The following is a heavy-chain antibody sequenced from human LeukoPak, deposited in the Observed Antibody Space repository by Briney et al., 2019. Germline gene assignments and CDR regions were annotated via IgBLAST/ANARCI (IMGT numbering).Heavy chain of an antibody. D-gene: IGHD6-13*01. V-gene: IGHV3-48*03. Sequence: GGSLRLSCAASGFTFSSYEMNWVRQAPGKGLEWVSYISSSGSTIYYADSVKGRFTISRDNAKNSLYLQMNSLRAEDTAVYYCEREGPSSSSCFDYWGQGTLVTVSS. J-gene: IGHJ4*02. CDR3: EREGPSSSSCFDY. CDR1: GFTFSSYE. CDR2: ISSSGSTI.